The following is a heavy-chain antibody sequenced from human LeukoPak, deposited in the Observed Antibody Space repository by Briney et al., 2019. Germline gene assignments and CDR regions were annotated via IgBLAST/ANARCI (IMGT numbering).Heavy chain of an antibody. Sequence: PGGSLRLSCAASGFTFSSYAMSWVRQAPGKGLEWVSAISGSGGSTYHADSVKGRFTISRDNSKNTLYLQMNSLRAEDTAVYYCAKGAIVVVPAARTTFDYWGQGTLVTVSS. CDR3: AKGAIVVVPAARTTFDY. D-gene: IGHD2-2*01. V-gene: IGHV3-23*01. J-gene: IGHJ4*02. CDR1: GFTFSSYA. CDR2: ISGSGGST.